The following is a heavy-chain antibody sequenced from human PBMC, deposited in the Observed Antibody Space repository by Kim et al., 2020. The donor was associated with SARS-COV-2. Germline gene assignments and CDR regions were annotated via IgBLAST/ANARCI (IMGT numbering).Heavy chain of an antibody. J-gene: IGHJ6*02. D-gene: IGHD3-22*01. CDR3: ARPPREIDYDSSGYYYYYGMDV. Sequence: SVKVSCKASGGTFSSYDISWVRQAPGQGLEWMGGIIPIFGTANYAQKFQGRVTITADESTSTAYMELSSLRSEDTAVYYCARPPREIDYDSSGYYYYYGMDVWGQGTTVTVSS. CDR2: IIPIFGTA. CDR1: GGTFSSYD. V-gene: IGHV1-69*13.